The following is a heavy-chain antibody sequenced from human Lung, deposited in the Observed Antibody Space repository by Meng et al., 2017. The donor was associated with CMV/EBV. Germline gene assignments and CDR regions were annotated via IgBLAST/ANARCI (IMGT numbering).Heavy chain of an antibody. CDR2: MNPNSGNT. V-gene: IGHV1-8*01. J-gene: IGHJ6*02. CDR3: ARDKGSYYYYYGMDV. Sequence: ASVXVSXXASGYTFTSYDINWVRQATGQGLEWMGWMNPNSGNTGYAQKFQGRVTMTRNTSISTAYMELSSLRSEDMAVYYCARDKGSYYYYYGMDVWGQGTXVTVSS. CDR1: GYTFTSYD. D-gene: IGHD5-18*01.